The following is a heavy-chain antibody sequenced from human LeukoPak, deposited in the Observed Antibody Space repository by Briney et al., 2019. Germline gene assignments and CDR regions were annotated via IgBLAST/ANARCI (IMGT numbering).Heavy chain of an antibody. Sequence: ASVKVSCKASGYTFASYGISWVRQAPGQGLEWMGWINPNSGGTNYAQKFQGRVTMTRDTSISTAYMELSRLRSDDTAVYYCARMIGIAARPFDPWGQGTPVTVSS. J-gene: IGHJ5*02. CDR3: ARMIGIAARPFDP. D-gene: IGHD6-6*01. V-gene: IGHV1-2*02. CDR2: INPNSGGT. CDR1: GYTFASYG.